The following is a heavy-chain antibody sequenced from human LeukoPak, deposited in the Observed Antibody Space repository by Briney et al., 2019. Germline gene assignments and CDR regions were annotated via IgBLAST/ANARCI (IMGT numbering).Heavy chain of an antibody. CDR3: ARDRGGSGWFN. V-gene: IGHV3-48*03. D-gene: IGHD6-19*01. J-gene: IGHJ4*02. Sequence: GGSLRLSCAASGFTFSSYEMNWVRQAPGKGLEWVSYISSSGSTIYYADSVKGRFTISRDNAKNSLYLQMNSLKAEDTAVYYCARDRGGSGWFNWGQGTLVTVSS. CDR1: GFTFSSYE. CDR2: ISSSGSTI.